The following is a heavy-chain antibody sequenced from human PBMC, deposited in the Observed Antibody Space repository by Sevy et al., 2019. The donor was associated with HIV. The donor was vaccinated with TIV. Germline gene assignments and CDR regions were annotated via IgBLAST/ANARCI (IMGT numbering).Heavy chain of an antibody. CDR3: ARRGDNNWFDP. CDR1: GFTFSSYA. CDR2: ISYTGST. V-gene: IGHV4-39*01. D-gene: IGHD2-15*01. Sequence: GSLRLSCAASGFTFSSYAMSWVRQAPGKGLEWIGSISYTGSTYYNPSLKSRVTISVDTSKNQFSLKLTSVTAADTAVYYCARRGDNNWFDPWGQGTLVTVSS. J-gene: IGHJ5*02.